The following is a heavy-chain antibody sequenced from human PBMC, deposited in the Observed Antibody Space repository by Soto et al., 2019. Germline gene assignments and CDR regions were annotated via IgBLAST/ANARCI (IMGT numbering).Heavy chain of an antibody. D-gene: IGHD1-26*01. CDR2: IDPSDSYT. CDR1: GYSFTSYW. V-gene: IGHV5-10-1*01. CDR3: ARRGLVSGRYYGLDY. Sequence: GESLKISCKGSGYSFTSYWISWVRQMPGKGLEWMGRIDPSDSYTNYSPSFQGHVTISADKSISTAYLQWSSLKASDTAMYYCARRGLVSGRYYGLDYWGQGNRVNVSS. J-gene: IGHJ4*02.